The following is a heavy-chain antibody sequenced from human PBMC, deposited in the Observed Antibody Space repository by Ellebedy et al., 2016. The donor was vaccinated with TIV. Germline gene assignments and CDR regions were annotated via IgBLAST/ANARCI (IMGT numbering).Heavy chain of an antibody. Sequence: GGSLRLSXAASGFTFDDYALHWVRQDPGKGLEWVSGISWNSHDIDYADSVKGRFTISRDSAKSSLYLQMNSLRSEDTAFYYCARGGGSYYYDRSGYLESWGQGILVTVSS. D-gene: IGHD3-22*01. CDR3: ARGGGSYYYDRSGYLES. V-gene: IGHV3-9*01. CDR1: GFTFDDYA. J-gene: IGHJ4*02. CDR2: ISWNSHDI.